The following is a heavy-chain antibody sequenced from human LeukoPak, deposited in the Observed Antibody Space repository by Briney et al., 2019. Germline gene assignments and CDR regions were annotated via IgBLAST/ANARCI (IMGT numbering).Heavy chain of an antibody. D-gene: IGHD2-2*02. Sequence: PGGSLRLPCTASGFTFGDYAMSWFRQAPGKGLEWVGSIRSKAYGGTTEYAVSVKGRFTISRDDSKSIAYLQMNSLKTDDTAVYYCTRDVSRAISYYFDYWGQGTLVTVSS. J-gene: IGHJ4*02. V-gene: IGHV3-49*03. CDR2: IRSKAYGGTT. CDR3: TRDVSRAISYYFDY. CDR1: GFTFGDYA.